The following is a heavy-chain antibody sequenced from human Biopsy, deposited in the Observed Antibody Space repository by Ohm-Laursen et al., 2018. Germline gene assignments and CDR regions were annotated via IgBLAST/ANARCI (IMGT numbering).Heavy chain of an antibody. V-gene: IGHV3-48*01. Sequence: SLRLSCTAAGFTFSSYSMNWVRQAPGKGLEWVSFISSGSSPIYYADSVKARFTISRDDTKNSLYLQMNSLRAEDTAVYYCARGRTGGWGQGTLVTVSS. D-gene: IGHD1/OR15-1a*01. J-gene: IGHJ4*02. CDR1: GFTFSSYS. CDR3: ARGRTGG. CDR2: ISSGSSPI.